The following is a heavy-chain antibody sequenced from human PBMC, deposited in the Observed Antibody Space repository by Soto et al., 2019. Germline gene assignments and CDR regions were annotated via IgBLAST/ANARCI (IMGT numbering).Heavy chain of an antibody. CDR1: GGSFSGYS. CDR2: MYHSGNT. Sequence: SETLSLTCTVSGGSFSGYSLGWIRQPPGQGLEWIGYMYHSGNTYYNPSLKGRVTISLDHSRNQFSLRLNSVTAADTAVYFCASSKYDVVAGSVWFDPWGQGTLVTVYS. V-gene: IGHV4-30-2*01. CDR3: ASSKYDVVAGSVWFDP. D-gene: IGHD2-21*01. J-gene: IGHJ5*02.